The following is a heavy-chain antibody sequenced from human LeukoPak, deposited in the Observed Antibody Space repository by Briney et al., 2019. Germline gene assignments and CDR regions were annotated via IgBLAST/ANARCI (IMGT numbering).Heavy chain of an antibody. D-gene: IGHD3-9*01. CDR3: AREDDILTGYPFDP. CDR1: GGTFSSYA. V-gene: IGHV1-69*05. CDR2: IIPIFGTA. J-gene: IGHJ5*02. Sequence: ASVKVSCKASGGTFSSYAISWVRQAPGQGLEWMGGIIPIFGTANYAQKFQGRVTITTDESTSTAYMELSSLRSEDTAVYYCAREDDILTGYPFDPWGQGTLVTVSS.